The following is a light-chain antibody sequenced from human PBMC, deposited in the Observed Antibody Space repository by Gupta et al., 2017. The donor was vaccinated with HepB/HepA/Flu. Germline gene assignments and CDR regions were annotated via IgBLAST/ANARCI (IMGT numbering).Light chain of an antibody. J-gene: IGLJ1*01. CDR3: AAWDDSLNGYV. CDR1: SSNIGRNT. CDR2: SSN. V-gene: IGLV1-44*01. Sequence: QSVLTQPPSASGTPGPRVTISCSGSSSNIGRNTVNWYQQLPGTAPKLLIYSSNQRPSRVPDRFSGSKSGPSGSLAISGLQSDDEADYYCAAWDDSLNGYVFGTGTKVTVL.